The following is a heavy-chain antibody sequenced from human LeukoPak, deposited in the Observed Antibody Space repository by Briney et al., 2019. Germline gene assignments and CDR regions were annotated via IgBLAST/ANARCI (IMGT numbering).Heavy chain of an antibody. CDR3: ARVAVTGTFRFDS. V-gene: IGHV3-74*01. CDR1: GFTFRNYY. CDR2: INNDGSIT. J-gene: IGHJ4*02. D-gene: IGHD6-19*01. Sequence: PGGSLRLSCAASGFTFRNYYMHWVRQVPGKGLMWVSRINNDGSITRYADSVKGRFTISRDNAKNTLYLQTSSLRAEDTAVYYCARVAVTGTFRFDSWGQGTLVSVSS.